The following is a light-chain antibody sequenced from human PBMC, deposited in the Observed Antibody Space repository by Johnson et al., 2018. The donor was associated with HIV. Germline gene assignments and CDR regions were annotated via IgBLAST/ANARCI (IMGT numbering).Light chain of an antibody. J-gene: IGLJ1*01. CDR3: GAWDSRLSGFV. CDR2: DSN. V-gene: IGLV1-51*01. Sequence: QSVLTQPPSLSAPPGQNITISCSGNSSNIGSNYVSWYQQLPGTAPKLLIYDSNKRPSGIPDRFSGSKSGTSATLGITGLQTGDEADYYCGAWDSRLSGFVVGTGTKVTVL. CDR1: SSNIGSNY.